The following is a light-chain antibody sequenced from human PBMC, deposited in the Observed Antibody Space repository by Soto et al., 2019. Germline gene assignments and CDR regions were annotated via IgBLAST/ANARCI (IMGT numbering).Light chain of an antibody. J-gene: IGLJ2*01. V-gene: IGLV1-40*01. CDR1: SSNIGAGYD. CDR2: GNS. Sequence: QAVLTQPPSVSGAPGQRVTISCSGGSSNIGAGYDVHWYQQLPQTAPKLLIYGNSNRTSGVPDRFSGSKSGTSATLAITGLLPEGVADYYCQSYDSSLHVVFVVWTKLTVL. CDR3: QSYDSSLHVV.